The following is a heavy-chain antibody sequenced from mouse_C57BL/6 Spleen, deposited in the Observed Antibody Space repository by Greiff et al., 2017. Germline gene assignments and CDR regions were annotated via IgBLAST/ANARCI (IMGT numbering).Heavy chain of an antibody. V-gene: IGHV1-39*01. CDR3: ARGGSNYPYYFDY. J-gene: IGHJ2*01. CDR1: GYSFTDYN. CDR2: INPNYGTT. D-gene: IGHD2-5*01. Sequence: VQLQQSGPELVKPGASVKISCKASGYSFTDYNMNWVKQSNGKSLEWIGVINPNYGTTSYNQKFKGKATLTVDHSSSTAYMQLNSLTSEDSAFYYYARGGSNYPYYFDYWGQGTTLTVSS.